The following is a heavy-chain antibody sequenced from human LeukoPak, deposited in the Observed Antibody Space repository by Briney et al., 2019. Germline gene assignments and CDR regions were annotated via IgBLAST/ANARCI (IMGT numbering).Heavy chain of an antibody. V-gene: IGHV4-4*07. CDR1: GGAISNYY. CDR2: LYPSGGT. Sequence: PSETLSLTCSVSGGAISNYYWTWVRQTAGKGLEWIGRLYPSGGTSYNPSLKSRVTMSMDVSRKQFSLQLNSVTAADTAVYYCAREFGAGNLDYWGQGTLVSVSS. CDR3: AREFGAGNLDY. J-gene: IGHJ4*02. D-gene: IGHD3-10*01.